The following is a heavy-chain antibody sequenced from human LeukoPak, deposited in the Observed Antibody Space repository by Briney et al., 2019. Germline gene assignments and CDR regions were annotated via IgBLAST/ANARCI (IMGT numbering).Heavy chain of an antibody. Sequence: SETLSLTCSVSGGSISSTNYYWGWIRQPPGKGLEWIGSIYYSGSTYYNPSLKSRVTISVDTSKNQFSPKLSSVTAADTAVYHCARHLYGSGLHRIDYWGQGTLVTVSS. D-gene: IGHD6-19*01. CDR1: GGSISSTNYY. CDR2: IYYSGST. V-gene: IGHV4-39*01. J-gene: IGHJ4*02. CDR3: ARHLYGSGLHRIDY.